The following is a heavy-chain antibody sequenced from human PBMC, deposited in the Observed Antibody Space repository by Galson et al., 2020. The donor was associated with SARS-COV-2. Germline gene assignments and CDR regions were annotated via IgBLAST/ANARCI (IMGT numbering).Heavy chain of an antibody. CDR2: IYYGGST. D-gene: IGHD4-17*01. CDR1: GASVNSRNYY. J-gene: IGHJ4*02. V-gene: IGHV4-39*01. Sequence: SETLSLTCTISGASVNSRNYYWGWIRLPPGKGLEWIGSIYYGGSTYNNPSLKSRVTMSVDTSKNQFSLKVSSVTAADTAVYYCARSPAYTTDYGVYWGQGALVIVSS. CDR3: ARSPAYTTDYGVY.